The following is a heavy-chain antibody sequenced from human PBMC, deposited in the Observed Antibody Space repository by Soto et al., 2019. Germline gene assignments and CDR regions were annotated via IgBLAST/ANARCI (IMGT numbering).Heavy chain of an antibody. CDR1: GFTFSNAW. CDR2: LKSKTDGGTT. J-gene: IGHJ6*02. Sequence: PGGSLRLSCAASGFTFSNAWMNWVRQAPGKGLEWVGRLKSKTDGGTTDYAAPVKGRFTISRDDSKNTLYLQMNSLKTEDTAVYYCTLTGYYNVYYYYGMDVWGQGTTVTVSS. D-gene: IGHD3-9*01. CDR3: TLTGYYNVYYYYGMDV. V-gene: IGHV3-15*07.